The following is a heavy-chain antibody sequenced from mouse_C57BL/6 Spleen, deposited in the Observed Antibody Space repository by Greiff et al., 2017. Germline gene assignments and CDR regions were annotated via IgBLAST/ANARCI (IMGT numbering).Heavy chain of an antibody. V-gene: IGHV2-9-1*01. Sequence: QVQLKESGPGLVAPSQRLSITCTVSGFSLTSYAISWVCQPPGKVLEWLGVIWTGGGTNYNSDLKSILSISKDNSKSQVFLKMNSLQADDTARYYCARVFGYDEAWFAYWGQGTLVTVSA. CDR2: IWTGGGT. CDR3: ARVFGYDEAWFAY. J-gene: IGHJ3*01. CDR1: GFSLTSYA. D-gene: IGHD2-2*01.